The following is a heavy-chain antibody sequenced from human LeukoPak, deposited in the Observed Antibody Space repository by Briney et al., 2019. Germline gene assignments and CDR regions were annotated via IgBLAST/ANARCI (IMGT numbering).Heavy chain of an antibody. V-gene: IGHV3-43*02. CDR1: GFTFDDYA. J-gene: IGHJ3*02. D-gene: IGHD2-15*01. CDR2: ISGDGGST. CDR3: APDEVVVAATLSRGAFDI. Sequence: GGSLRLSCAASGFTFDDYAMHWVRQAPGKGLEWVSLISGDGGSTYYADSVKGRFTISRDNSKNSLYLQMNSLRTEDTALYYCAPDEVVVAATLSRGAFDIWGQGTMVTVSS.